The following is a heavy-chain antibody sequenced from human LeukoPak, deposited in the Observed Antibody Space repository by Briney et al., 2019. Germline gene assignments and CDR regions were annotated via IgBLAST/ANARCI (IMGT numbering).Heavy chain of an antibody. CDR2: IYSGGST. D-gene: IGHD1-26*01. Sequence: GGSLRLSCAASGFTVSSNYMSWVRQAPGKGLEWVAGIYSGGSTYYADSVKGRFTISRDNSKNTLYLKMNSLCAEDTAVYYCARTSGSYPDFFDYWGQRNLVTVSS. CDR3: ARTSGSYPDFFDY. CDR1: GFTVSSNY. J-gene: IGHJ4*02. V-gene: IGHV3-53*01.